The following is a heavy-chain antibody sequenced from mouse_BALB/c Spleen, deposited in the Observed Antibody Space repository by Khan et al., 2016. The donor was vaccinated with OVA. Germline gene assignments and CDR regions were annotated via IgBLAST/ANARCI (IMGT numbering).Heavy chain of an antibody. Sequence: QIQLVQSGPELKKPGETVKISCKASGYTFTNYGVNWVKQAPGKGLKWMGWINTHTGEPIYADDFKGRFAFSLDTSASTAYLQLNNLTNEDTAKYFCARPPYVSYVMVYWGKGTSVTVSS. CDR1: GYTFTNYG. V-gene: IGHV9-3-1*01. J-gene: IGHJ4*01. CDR2: INTHTGEP. CDR3: ARPPYVSYVMVY. D-gene: IGHD1-1*01.